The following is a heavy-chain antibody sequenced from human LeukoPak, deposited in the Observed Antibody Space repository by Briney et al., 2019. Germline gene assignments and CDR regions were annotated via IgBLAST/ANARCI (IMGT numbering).Heavy chain of an antibody. D-gene: IGHD3-22*01. CDR2: IYSGGST. V-gene: IGHV3-66*04. Sequence: PGGSLRLSCAASGFTVSSNYMSWVRQAPGKGLEWLSVIYSGGSTYYADSVKGRFTISRDNSKNTLYLQMNSLRAEDTAVYYCARRAGDYSHPYDYWGQGTLVTVSS. CDR1: GFTVSSNY. J-gene: IGHJ4*02. CDR3: ARRAGDYSHPYDY.